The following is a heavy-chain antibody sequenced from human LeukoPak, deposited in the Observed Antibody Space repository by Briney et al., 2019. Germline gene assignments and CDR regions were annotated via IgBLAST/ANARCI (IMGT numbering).Heavy chain of an antibody. V-gene: IGHV3-30*02. D-gene: IGHD4-17*01. CDR2: IRYDGSNK. Sequence: PGGSLRLSCAASGFTFSSYGMHWVRQAPGKGLEWVAFIRYDGSNKYYADSVKGRFTISRDNSKNTLYLQMNSLRAEDTAVYYCAKVFNAGVSYGVYYYYMDVWGKGTTVTISS. CDR3: AKVFNAGVSYGVYYYYMDV. J-gene: IGHJ6*03. CDR1: GFTFSSYG.